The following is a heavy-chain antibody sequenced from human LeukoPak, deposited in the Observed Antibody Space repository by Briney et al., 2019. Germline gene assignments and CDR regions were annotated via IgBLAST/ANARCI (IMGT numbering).Heavy chain of an antibody. CDR1: GFAFSSYA. Sequence: RGSLRLSCAASGFAFSSYAMSWVRQAPGKGLEWVSTISGSGGSTYYADSVKGRFTISRDNSKNSLYLQMNSLRAEDTAVYYCAKDQRGAYCSSTSCSLGDYWGQGTLVTVSS. V-gene: IGHV3-23*01. D-gene: IGHD2-2*01. CDR2: ISGSGGST. J-gene: IGHJ4*02. CDR3: AKDQRGAYCSSTSCSLGDY.